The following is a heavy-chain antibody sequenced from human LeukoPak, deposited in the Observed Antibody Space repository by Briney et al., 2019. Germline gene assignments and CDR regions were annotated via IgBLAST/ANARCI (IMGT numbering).Heavy chain of an antibody. CDR2: INSDGSST. J-gene: IGHJ6*03. CDR3: AKTAAASYYYYYMDV. D-gene: IGHD2-2*01. CDR1: GFTFSSYW. Sequence: PGGSLRLSCAASGFTFSSYWMHWVRQAPGKGLVWVSRINSDGSSTSYADSVKGRFTISRDNAKNTLYLQMNSLRAEDTAVYYCAKTAAASYYYYYMDVWGKGTTVTVSS. V-gene: IGHV3-74*01.